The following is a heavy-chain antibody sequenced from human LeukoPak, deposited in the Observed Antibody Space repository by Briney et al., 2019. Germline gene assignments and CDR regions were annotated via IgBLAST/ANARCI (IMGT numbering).Heavy chain of an antibody. Sequence: SETLSLTCTVSGDSISSGSYYWGWIRQPPGKGLEWIGSIYYSGSTYYNPSLKSRVTISVDTSKNQFSLKLSSVTAADTAVYYCARLKAVAGINWGQGTLVTVSS. CDR3: ARLKAVAGIN. J-gene: IGHJ4*02. V-gene: IGHV4-39*01. D-gene: IGHD6-19*01. CDR1: GDSISSGSYY. CDR2: IYYSGST.